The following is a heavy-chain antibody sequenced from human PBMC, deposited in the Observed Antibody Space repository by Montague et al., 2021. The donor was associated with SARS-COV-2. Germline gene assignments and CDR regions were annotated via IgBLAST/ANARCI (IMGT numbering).Heavy chain of an antibody. D-gene: IGHD3-22*01. CDR2: ISWNSGST. CDR1: GFTFDDYA. V-gene: IGHV3-9*01. J-gene: IGHJ5*02. CDR3: AKGASGYPRTSYVSNNWFDP. Sequence: SLRLSCAASGFTFDDYAMHWVRQAPGKGLEWVSVISWNSGSTDYXDSVKGRFTISRDNSKNSLYLQMNSLRAEDTALYYCAKGASGYPRTSYVSNNWFDPWGQGTLVTVSS.